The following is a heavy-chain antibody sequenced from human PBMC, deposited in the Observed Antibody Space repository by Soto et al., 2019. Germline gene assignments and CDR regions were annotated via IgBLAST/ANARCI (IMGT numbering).Heavy chain of an antibody. V-gene: IGHV4-39*01. J-gene: IGHJ6*02. CDR1: GGSISSSSYY. CDR3: AGKTGLYYYYGMDV. D-gene: IGHD3-9*01. CDR2: IYYSGSN. Sequence: PSETLSLTCTVSGGSISSSSYYWGWFRQPPGKGLEWIGSIYYSGSNYYNPSLKSRVTISVDTSKNQFSLKLSSVTAADTAVYYCAGKTGLYYYYGMDVSGQGTTVT.